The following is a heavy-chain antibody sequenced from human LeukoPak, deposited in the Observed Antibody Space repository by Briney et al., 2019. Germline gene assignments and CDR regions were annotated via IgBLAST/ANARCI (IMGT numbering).Heavy chain of an antibody. Sequence: GGSLRLSCAASGFPFHDYSMHWVRQAPGKGLEWVAGISWDSDTLDYADSVKGRFTISRDNAKTSLYLQMNSLRVEDMAFYYCATAPYGSGRPFDHWGQGTLVTVSS. CDR1: GFPFHDYS. CDR2: ISWDSDTL. D-gene: IGHD3-10*01. V-gene: IGHV3-9*03. J-gene: IGHJ4*02. CDR3: ATAPYGSGRPFDH.